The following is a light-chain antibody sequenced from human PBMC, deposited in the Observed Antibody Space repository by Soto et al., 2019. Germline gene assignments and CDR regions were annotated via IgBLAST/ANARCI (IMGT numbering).Light chain of an antibody. J-gene: IGKJ2*01. CDR2: HAS. CDR3: QQYDSLPMYT. V-gene: IGKV1-33*01. Sequence: DIQMTQSPSSLSASVGVRVTITCQASQDISNYLNWYQQKPGKAPKLLIYHASNLETGVPSRFSGSGFGTYFSFTISSLQPEDIATYYCQQYDSLPMYTFGQGTKLEIK. CDR1: QDISNY.